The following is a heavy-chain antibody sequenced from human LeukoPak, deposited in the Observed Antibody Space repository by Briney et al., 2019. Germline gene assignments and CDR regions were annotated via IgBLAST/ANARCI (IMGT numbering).Heavy chain of an antibody. J-gene: IGHJ4*02. CDR2: ISYNGSNK. CDR1: GFTFSSYG. V-gene: IGHV3-30*18. Sequence: GGSLRLSCAASGFTFSSYGMHWVRQAPGKGLEWVAVISYNGSNKYYADSVKGRFTISRDNSKNTLYLQMNSLRAEDTAVYYCAKDGGYSYGLRLPFPDYWGRGTLVTVSS. CDR3: AKDGGYSYGLRLPFPDY. D-gene: IGHD5-18*01.